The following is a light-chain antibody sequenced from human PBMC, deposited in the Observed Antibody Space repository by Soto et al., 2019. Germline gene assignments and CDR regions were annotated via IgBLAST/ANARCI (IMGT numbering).Light chain of an antibody. J-gene: IGLJ2*01. V-gene: IGLV1-44*01. CDR3: AAWDGSLNVVL. CDR2: STN. Sequence: QSALTQPPSASGTPGQRVAISCSGSSSNIGSNTVNWYQQLPGSAPQLLSYSTNQRPSGVPGRFSGSKSGTSASLAISGLQSEDEADYYCAAWDGSLNVVLFGGGTKVTVL. CDR1: SSNIGSNT.